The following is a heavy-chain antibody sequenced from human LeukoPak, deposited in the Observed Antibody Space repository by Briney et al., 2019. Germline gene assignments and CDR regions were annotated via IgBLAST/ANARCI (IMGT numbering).Heavy chain of an antibody. CDR1: GFTFSSYS. V-gene: IGHV3-23*01. D-gene: IGHD3-22*01. CDR3: AKEEGYYYDSGGYYVEYFQH. J-gene: IGHJ1*01. Sequence: PGGSLRLSCAASGFTFSSYSMDWARQAPGKGLEWVSAISGSGGTTYYADSVKGRFTFSRDNSKNTLYLQMNSLRAEDTAVYYCAKEEGYYYDSGGYYVEYFQHWGQGTLVTVSS. CDR2: ISGSGGTT.